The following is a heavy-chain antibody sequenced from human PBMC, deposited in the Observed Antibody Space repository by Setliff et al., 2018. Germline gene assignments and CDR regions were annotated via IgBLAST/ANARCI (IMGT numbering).Heavy chain of an antibody. J-gene: IGHJ6*02. CDR3: ARVSSYGSGSYYYCYYGMDV. CDR2: IYYSGST. Sequence: SETLSLTCTVSGGSISSRSYYWGWNRQPPGKGLEWIGSIYYSGSTYYKPSLKSRVTISVDTSKNQFSLKLSSVTAADTAVYYCARVSSYGSGSYYYCYYGMDVWGQGTTVTVSS. CDR1: GGSISSRSYY. V-gene: IGHV4-39*07. D-gene: IGHD3-10*01.